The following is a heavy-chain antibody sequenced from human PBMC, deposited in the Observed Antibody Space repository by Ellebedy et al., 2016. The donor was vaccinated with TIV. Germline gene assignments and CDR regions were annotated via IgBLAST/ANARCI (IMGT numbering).Heavy chain of an antibody. J-gene: IGHJ4*01. Sequence: GSLRLSCIVSGDSISSSCWSWIRQPPGKGLEWIGNICSSGSTNYNPSLKSRFTVSEDTSKNQFSLKVNSVTAADTAVYYCARQGRIFGVVRYYFDYWGQGLLVTVSS. CDR1: GDSISSSC. CDR2: ICSSGST. V-gene: IGHV4-59*08. CDR3: ARQGRIFGVVRYYFDY. D-gene: IGHD3-3*01.